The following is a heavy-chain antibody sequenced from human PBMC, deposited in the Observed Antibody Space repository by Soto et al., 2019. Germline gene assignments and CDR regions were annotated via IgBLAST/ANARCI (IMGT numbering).Heavy chain of an antibody. D-gene: IGHD3-10*01. CDR1: GGSISNYY. J-gene: IGHJ3*02. CDR2: IYSSGST. Sequence: PSETLSLTCTVSGGSISNYYWNWILQSPWKGLEWIGYIYSSGSTHYNPSLQNRVTISIDTSKNQVSLKVNSVTAADTAVYYCARVWGGAFDIWGQGTMVTVSS. CDR3: ARVWGGAFDI. V-gene: IGHV4-59*01.